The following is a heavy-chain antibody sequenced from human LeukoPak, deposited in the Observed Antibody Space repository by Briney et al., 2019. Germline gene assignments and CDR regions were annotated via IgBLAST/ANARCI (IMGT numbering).Heavy chain of an antibody. Sequence: SETLSLTCAVYGGSISSYYWSWIRPPAGKGLEWIGRIYTSGTTNYNPSLKSRVTMSVDTSKNHFSLKLSSVTAADTAVYYCARGASGSYHYFDYWGQGTLVTVSS. J-gene: IGHJ4*02. CDR3: ARGASGSYHYFDY. D-gene: IGHD1-26*01. CDR1: GGSISSYY. V-gene: IGHV4-59*10. CDR2: IYTSGTT.